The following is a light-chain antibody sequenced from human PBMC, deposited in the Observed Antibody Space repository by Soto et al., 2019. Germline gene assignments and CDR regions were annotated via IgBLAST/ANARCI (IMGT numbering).Light chain of an antibody. CDR3: QQGLT. CDR2: GAS. CDR1: QSISSTF. J-gene: IGKJ4*01. Sequence: EIVLTQSPDTLSLSPGDRATLSVRASQSISSTFLAWYQQKPGQAPRLLIYGASSRATGIPDRFSGSGSGTDFTLTISRLEAEDVVVYYCQQGLTFGGGTKVEIK. V-gene: IGKV3-20*01.